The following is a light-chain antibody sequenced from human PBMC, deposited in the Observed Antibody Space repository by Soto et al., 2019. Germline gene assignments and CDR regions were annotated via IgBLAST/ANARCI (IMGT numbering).Light chain of an antibody. CDR2: STD. CDR3: AVWDNSLSGGL. J-gene: IGLJ3*02. V-gene: IGLV1-47*02. CDR1: NSNIGRDF. Sequence: QSVVTQPPSASGTPGQRVTISCSGSNSNIGRDFVSWYQQLPGVAPKLLIYSTDQRPSGVPARFSGSKSGTSASLAISGLRSEDEADYYCAVWDNSLSGGLFGGGTKLTVL.